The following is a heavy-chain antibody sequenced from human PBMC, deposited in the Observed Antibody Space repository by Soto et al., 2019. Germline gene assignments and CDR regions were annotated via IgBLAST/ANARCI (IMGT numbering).Heavy chain of an antibody. Sequence: QVQLVESGRGLVKPGGSLRLSCAASGFTFSDYYMSWIRQAPGKGLEWVSYINSSSTYTNYADSVKGRFTISRDNAKNSLYLQMNSLRAEDTAVYYCARIIASAGGRRYFDLWGRGTLVTVSS. J-gene: IGHJ2*01. CDR3: ARIIASAGGRRYFDL. CDR1: GFTFSDYY. D-gene: IGHD6-13*01. V-gene: IGHV3-11*05. CDR2: INSSSTYT.